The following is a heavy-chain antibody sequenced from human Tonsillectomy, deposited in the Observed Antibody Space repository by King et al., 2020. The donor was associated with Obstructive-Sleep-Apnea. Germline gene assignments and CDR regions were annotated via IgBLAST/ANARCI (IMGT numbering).Heavy chain of an antibody. CDR2: IIPLFGTA. CDR1: GGTFSSYA. CDR3: ARGFGSASYSLYYFDY. J-gene: IGHJ4*02. V-gene: IGHV1-69*01. D-gene: IGHD3-10*01. Sequence: QLVQSGAEVKKPGSSVKVSCKASGGTFSSYAISWVRQAPGQGLEWMGGIIPLFGTAKYAQKYQGRVTITADESTSTAYMELSSLRSEDTAVYYCARGFGSASYSLYYFDYWGQGTLVTVSS.